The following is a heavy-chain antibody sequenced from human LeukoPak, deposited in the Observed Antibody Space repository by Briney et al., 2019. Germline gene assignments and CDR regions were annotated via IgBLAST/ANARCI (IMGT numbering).Heavy chain of an antibody. Sequence: GGSLRLSCAASGFTVGSNYMNWVRQAPGKGLEWVSVIYIGDSTYYADSVKDRFTISRDNSKNTLYLQMNSLRVEDTAVYYCARDSRTGYAKFEHWGQGTLVTVSS. CDR1: GFTVGSNY. CDR3: ARDSRTGYAKFEH. J-gene: IGHJ4*02. D-gene: IGHD5-12*01. V-gene: IGHV3-66*01. CDR2: IYIGDST.